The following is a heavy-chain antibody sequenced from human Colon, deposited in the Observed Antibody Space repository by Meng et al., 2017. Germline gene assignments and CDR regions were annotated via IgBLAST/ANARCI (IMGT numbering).Heavy chain of an antibody. CDR2: IDHRGSA. D-gene: IGHD4-23*01. Sequence: QGQLQESGPGLVKPSETPSLAWSVSGASVVVNSYWRWVRQPPGRGLEWIGQIDHRGSAYYRPSLNSRVTMSLDKSRNQFSLRLTSVTAADTAVYYCARHGGYYQDFWGQGTLVTVSS. CDR1: GASVVVNSY. CDR3: ARHGGYYQDF. V-gene: IGHV4-4*02. J-gene: IGHJ4*02.